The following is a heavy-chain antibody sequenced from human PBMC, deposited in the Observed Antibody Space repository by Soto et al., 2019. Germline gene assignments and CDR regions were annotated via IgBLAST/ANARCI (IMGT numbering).Heavy chain of an antibody. CDR1: GFTFSTYT. V-gene: IGHV3-21*01. J-gene: IGHJ4*02. D-gene: IGHD1-26*01. CDR3: VREDGKVGTNSAFDY. Sequence: GGSLRLSCASSGFTFSTYTMNWVRQAPGKGLEWVSSINGRGNYIYYAESVKGRFTISRDNAKNSPYLQMDRLRAEDTALYYCVREDGKVGTNSAFDYWGLGALVTVSS. CDR2: INGRGNYI.